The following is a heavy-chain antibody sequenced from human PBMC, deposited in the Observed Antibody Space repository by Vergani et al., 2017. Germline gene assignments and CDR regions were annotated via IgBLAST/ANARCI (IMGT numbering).Heavy chain of an antibody. D-gene: IGHD5-12*01. V-gene: IGHV3-21*01. CDR1: GFTFSSYS. Sequence: EVQLVESGGGLVKPGGSLRLSCAASGFTFSSYSMNWVRQAPGKGLEWVSSISSSSSYIYYADSVKGRFTISRDNAKNSLYLQMNSLRAEDTAVYYCARDLEAPIPWLRSDYYYYGMDVWGQGTTVTVSS. CDR2: ISSSSSYI. CDR3: ARDLEAPIPWLRSDYYYYGMDV. J-gene: IGHJ6*02.